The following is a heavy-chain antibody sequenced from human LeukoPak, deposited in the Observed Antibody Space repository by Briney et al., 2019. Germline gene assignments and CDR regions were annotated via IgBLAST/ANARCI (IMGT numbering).Heavy chain of an antibody. Sequence: ASVKVSCKASGYTFTSYGIIWVRQAPGQGLEWMGWISAYNGNTNYAQKLQGRVTMTTDTSTSTAYMELRSLRSDDTAVYYCARTYGDYGRGAFDIWGQGTMVTVSS. CDR3: ARTYGDYGRGAFDI. D-gene: IGHD4-17*01. CDR2: ISAYNGNT. J-gene: IGHJ3*02. CDR1: GYTFTSYG. V-gene: IGHV1-18*01.